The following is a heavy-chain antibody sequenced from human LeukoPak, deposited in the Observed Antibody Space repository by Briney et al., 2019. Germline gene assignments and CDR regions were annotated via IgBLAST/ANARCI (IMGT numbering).Heavy chain of an antibody. Sequence: SVKVSCKASGGTFSSYAISWVRQAPGQGLEWMGGIIPIFGTANYAQKFQGGVTITTDESTSTAYMELSSLRSEDTAVYYCARAPLRYFEPHHPPFDYWGQGTLVTVSS. D-gene: IGHD3-9*01. J-gene: IGHJ4*02. CDR1: GGTFSSYA. CDR2: IIPIFGTA. V-gene: IGHV1-69*05. CDR3: ARAPLRYFEPHHPPFDY.